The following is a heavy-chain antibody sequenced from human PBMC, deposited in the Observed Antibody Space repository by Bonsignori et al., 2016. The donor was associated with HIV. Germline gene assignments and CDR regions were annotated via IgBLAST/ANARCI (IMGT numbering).Heavy chain of an antibody. J-gene: IGHJ2*01. D-gene: IGHD4-23*01. V-gene: IGHV3-20*03. Sequence: WIRQPPGKGLEWVAGVNWNSASIGYADSVKGRFIISRDNAKNTLYLQMNSLRVEDTALYFCARAGYYGANFDWYFDLWGRGTPVTVSS. CDR3: ARAGYYGANFDWYFDL. CDR2: VNWNSASI.